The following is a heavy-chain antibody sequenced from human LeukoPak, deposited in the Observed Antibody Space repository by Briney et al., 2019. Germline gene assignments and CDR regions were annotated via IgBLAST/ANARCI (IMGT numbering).Heavy chain of an antibody. V-gene: IGHV3-30*18. D-gene: IGHD1-14*01. CDR3: AKASPESAWFDP. CDR1: GFTFSSYG. CDR2: ISYDGSNK. J-gene: IGHJ5*02. Sequence: PGGSLRLSCAASGFTFSSYGVHWVRQAPGKGLEWVAVISYDGSNKYYADSVKGRFTISRDNSKNTLYLQMNSLRAEDTAVYYCAKASPESAWFDPWGQGTLVTVSS.